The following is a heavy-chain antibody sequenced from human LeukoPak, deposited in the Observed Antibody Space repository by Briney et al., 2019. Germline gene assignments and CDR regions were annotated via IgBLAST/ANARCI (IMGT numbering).Heavy chain of an antibody. CDR2: INHSGST. D-gene: IGHD5-18*01. J-gene: IGHJ6*03. Sequence: SETLSLTCAVYGGSFSDYYWSWIRQPPGKGLEWIGEINHSGSTNYNPSLKSRVTISLDTSKNQFSLKLSSVTAADTAVYYCARGPWIQLWLRAYYYYYMDVWGKGTTVTVSS. V-gene: IGHV4-34*01. CDR3: ARGPWIQLWLRAYYYYYMDV. CDR1: GGSFSDYY.